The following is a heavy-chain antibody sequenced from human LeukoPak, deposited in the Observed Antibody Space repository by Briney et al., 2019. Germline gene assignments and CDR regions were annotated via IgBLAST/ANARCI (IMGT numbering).Heavy chain of an antibody. J-gene: IGHJ6*02. CDR1: GFTFSSYA. V-gene: IGHV3-30-3*01. CDR3: ARGPWDSSGYYYGYYYYGMDV. Sequence: GGSLRLSCAASGFTFSSYAMHWVRQAPGKGLEWVAVISYDGSNKYYADSVKGRFTISRDNSKNTLYLQMNSLRAEDTAVYYCARGPWDSSGYYYGYYYYGMDVWGQGTTVTVSS. CDR2: ISYDGSNK. D-gene: IGHD3-22*01.